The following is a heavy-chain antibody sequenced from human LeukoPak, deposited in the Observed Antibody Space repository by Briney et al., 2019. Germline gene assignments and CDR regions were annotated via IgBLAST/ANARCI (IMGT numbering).Heavy chain of an antibody. CDR1: GGTFSSCA. CDR3: ARERPHCTNGVCVPWYFDY. Sequence: SVKVSCKASGGTFSSCAISWVRQAPGQGLEWMGGIIPIFGTANCAQKFQGRVTITADESTSTAYMELSSLRSEDTAVYYCARERPHCTNGVCVPWYFDYWGQGTLVTVSS. CDR2: IIPIFGTA. V-gene: IGHV1-69*13. D-gene: IGHD2-8*01. J-gene: IGHJ4*02.